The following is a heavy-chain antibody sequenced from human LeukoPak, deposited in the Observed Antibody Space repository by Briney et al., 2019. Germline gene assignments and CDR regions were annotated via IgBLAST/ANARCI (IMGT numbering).Heavy chain of an antibody. V-gene: IGHV4-61*02. CDR3: ARDYGYYYGSGTLGY. CDR2: IYTSGST. Sequence: SETLSLTCTVSGGSISTSSYYWSWIRQPAGKGLEWIGRIYTSGSTNYNPSLKSRVTISVDTSKNQFSLKLSSVTAADTAVYYCARDYGYYYGSGTLGYWGQGTLVTVSS. D-gene: IGHD3-10*01. J-gene: IGHJ4*02. CDR1: GGSISTSSYY.